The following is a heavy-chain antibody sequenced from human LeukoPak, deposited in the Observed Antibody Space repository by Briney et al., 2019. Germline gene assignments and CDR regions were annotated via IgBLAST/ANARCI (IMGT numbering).Heavy chain of an antibody. CDR2: ISSSSSYI. CDR3: ARDLMGMAAYDAFDI. CDR1: GFTFSSYS. V-gene: IGHV3-21*01. J-gene: IGHJ3*02. D-gene: IGHD5-24*01. Sequence: GESLRLSCAASGFTFSSYSMNWVRQAPGKGLEWVSSISSSSSYIYYADSVKGRFTISRDNAKNSLYLQMNSLRAEDTAVYYCARDLMGMAAYDAFDIWGQGTMVTVSS.